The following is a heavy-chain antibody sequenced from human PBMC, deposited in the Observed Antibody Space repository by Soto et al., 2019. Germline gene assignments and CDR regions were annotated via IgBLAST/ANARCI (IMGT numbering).Heavy chain of an antibody. CDR3: ARRKERSGPYYLDY. V-gene: IGHV1-8*01. D-gene: IGHD6-25*01. Sequence: QVQLVQSGAEVKKPGASVKVSCKASGYTFATYDIVWVRQATGQGLEWMGWMNPNTGNTGYAQAFRGRVTMTRNTSITTAYMELSSLRSEDTAVYFCARRKERSGPYYLDYWGQGTLVTVSS. CDR2: MNPNTGNT. J-gene: IGHJ4*02. CDR1: GYTFATYD.